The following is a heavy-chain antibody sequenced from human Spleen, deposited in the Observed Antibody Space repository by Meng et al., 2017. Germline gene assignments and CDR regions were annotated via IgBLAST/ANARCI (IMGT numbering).Heavy chain of an antibody. D-gene: IGHD6-25*01. CDR3: ARDEDISAAGKLFGDY. CDR1: GYTFTGYY. V-gene: IGHV1-2*06. Sequence: ASVKLSCKASGYTFTGYYLHWVRQAPGQGLEWMGRINPKSGDTHYAQKFQARVTMTGDTSISTAYMELSGLRSDDTAMYYCARDEDISAAGKLFGDYWGQGTLVTVSS. J-gene: IGHJ4*02. CDR2: INPKSGDT.